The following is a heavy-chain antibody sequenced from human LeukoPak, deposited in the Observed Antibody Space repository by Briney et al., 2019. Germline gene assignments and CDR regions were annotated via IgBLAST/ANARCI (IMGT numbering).Heavy chain of an antibody. D-gene: IGHD3-3*01. CDR3: ARETDFYGMDV. V-gene: IGHV3-53*01. Sequence: PGGFLRLSCAASGLTVSNNCINWVRQAPGKGLEWVSVMHSDGRTYYADSVKGRFTISRDNAKNTLYLQMNSLTAEDTAVYYCARETDFYGMDVWGQGTTVTVSS. CDR2: MHSDGRT. CDR1: GLTVSNNC. J-gene: IGHJ6*02.